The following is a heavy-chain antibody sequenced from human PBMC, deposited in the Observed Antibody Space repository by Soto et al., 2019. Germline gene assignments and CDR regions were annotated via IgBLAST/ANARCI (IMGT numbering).Heavy chain of an antibody. J-gene: IGHJ4*02. CDR2: ISSSSSTI. Sequence: PGGSLRLSCAASGFTFSSYSMNWVRQAPGKGLEWVSYISSSSSTIYYADSVKGRFTISRDNAKNSLYLQMNSLRDEDTAVYYCAVLRSGNWNDVGYWGQGTLVTVSS. D-gene: IGHD1-20*01. V-gene: IGHV3-48*02. CDR1: GFTFSSYS. CDR3: AVLRSGNWNDVGY.